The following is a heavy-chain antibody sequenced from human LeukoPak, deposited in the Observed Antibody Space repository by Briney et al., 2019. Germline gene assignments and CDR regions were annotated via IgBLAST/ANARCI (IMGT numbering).Heavy chain of an antibody. V-gene: IGHV4-39*07. J-gene: IGHJ6*03. CDR2: IYYSGST. Sequence: PSETLSLTCTVSGGSISSSSYYWGWIRQPPGKGLEWIGSIYYSGSTYYNPSLKSRVTISVDTSKNQFSLKLSSVTAADTAVYYCARVGDHYYYYMDVWGKGTTVTVSS. CDR1: GGSISSSSYY. CDR3: ARVGDHYYYYMDV.